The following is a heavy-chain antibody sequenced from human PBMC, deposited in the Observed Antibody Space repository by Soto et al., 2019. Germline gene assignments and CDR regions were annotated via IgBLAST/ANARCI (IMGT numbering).Heavy chain of an antibody. CDR2: IYYSGST. Sequence: PSETLSLTCTVSGGSISSYYWSWIRQPPGKGLEWIGYIYYSGSTNYNPSLKSRVTISVDTSKNQFSLKLSSVTAADTAVYYCARNSSSGPIQDSTQYYFDYWGQGTLVTVAS. J-gene: IGHJ4*02. V-gene: IGHV4-59*12. D-gene: IGHD6-19*01. CDR1: GGSISSYY. CDR3: ARNSSSGPIQDSTQYYFDY.